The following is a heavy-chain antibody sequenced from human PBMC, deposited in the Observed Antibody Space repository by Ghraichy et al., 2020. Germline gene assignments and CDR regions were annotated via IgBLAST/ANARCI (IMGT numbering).Heavy chain of an antibody. CDR1: GFTFGSYW. J-gene: IGHJ3*01. D-gene: IGHD3-10*01. CDR3: ARVRYYYGLGAFDV. CDR2: INSGGSST. V-gene: IGHV3-74*01. Sequence: GGSLRLSCAGSGFTFGSYWMHWVRQAPGKGLVWVSHINSGGSSTTYADSVKGRFTISRDNAKNTLYLQMHSLRAEDSAVYYCARVRYYYGLGAFDVWGQGTMVTVSS.